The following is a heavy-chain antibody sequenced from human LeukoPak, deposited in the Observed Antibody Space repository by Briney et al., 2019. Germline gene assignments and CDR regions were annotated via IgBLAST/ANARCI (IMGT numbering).Heavy chain of an antibody. CDR2: IRSKAYGETA. V-gene: IGHV3-49*03. D-gene: IGHD1-1*01. CDR3: TRDRGAYNLYDH. Sequence: GGSLRLPCTASGFTFDDYAMSWIRQAPGKGLEWVGFIRSKAYGETADYAASVKGRFTISRDDSKAIAYLQMNSLKTEDTAVYHRTRDRGAYNLYDHWGQGTLVTVSS. J-gene: IGHJ4*02. CDR1: GFTFDDYA.